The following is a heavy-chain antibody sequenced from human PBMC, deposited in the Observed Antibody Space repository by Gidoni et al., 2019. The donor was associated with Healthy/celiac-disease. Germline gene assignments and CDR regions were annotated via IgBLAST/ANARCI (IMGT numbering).Heavy chain of an antibody. CDR1: GFTFSTYA. CDR3: AKGRGGYDTVAGAFDI. CDR2: ISGSSGNI. D-gene: IGHD3-16*01. V-gene: IGHV3-23*04. J-gene: IGHJ3*02. Sequence: EVQLVESGGGLVQPGGPSSLSCAASGFTFSTYAMSWVCQAPGKGLEWVAGISGSSGNIYYADSVRGRFTISRDNSKNTLYLQMNSLRAEDTAVYYCAKGRGGYDTVAGAFDIWGQGTMVTVSS.